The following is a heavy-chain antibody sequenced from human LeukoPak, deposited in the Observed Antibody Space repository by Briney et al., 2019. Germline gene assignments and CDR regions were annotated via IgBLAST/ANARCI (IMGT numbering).Heavy chain of an antibody. V-gene: IGHV3-23*01. CDR1: GFTFSSYA. Sequence: QTGGSLRLSCAASGFTFSSYAMSWVRQAPGKGLEWVSAMSSSGGSTYYADSVKGRFTISRDNSKNTLYLQMNSLKAEDTAVYYCAKDRAWGSGDWYFDLWGRGTLVTVSS. D-gene: IGHD7-27*01. CDR2: MSSSGGST. J-gene: IGHJ2*01. CDR3: AKDRAWGSGDWYFDL.